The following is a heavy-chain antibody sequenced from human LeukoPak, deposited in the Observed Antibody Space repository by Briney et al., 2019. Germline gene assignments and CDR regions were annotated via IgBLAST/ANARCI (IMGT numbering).Heavy chain of an antibody. CDR2: ISSSGST. Sequence: SQTLSLTCTVSGDSISSGDYYWSWIRQPAGKGLEWIGRISSSGSTNYNPSLKSRVTISVDTAKNQFSLKLSSVTAADTAVYFCARGPYSYDSSGAFDIWGQGTMVTVSS. CDR3: ARGPYSYDSSGAFDI. D-gene: IGHD3-22*01. V-gene: IGHV4-61*02. CDR1: GDSISSGDYY. J-gene: IGHJ3*02.